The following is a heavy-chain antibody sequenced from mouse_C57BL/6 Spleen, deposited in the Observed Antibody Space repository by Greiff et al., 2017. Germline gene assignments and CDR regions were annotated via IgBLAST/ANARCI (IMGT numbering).Heavy chain of an antibody. CDR2: ISRGSSTI. CDR1: GFTFSDYG. J-gene: IGHJ4*01. D-gene: IGHD2-3*01. V-gene: IGHV5-17*01. CDR3: ARYGYYYGDY. Sequence: EVQVVQSGGGLVKPGGSLKLSCAASGFTFSDYGMHWVRQAPGQGLEWVAYISRGSSTINYADTVKGRFTISRDNAKNTLFLQMTSLRSENTAMYYCARYGYYYGDYWGQGTSVTVSS.